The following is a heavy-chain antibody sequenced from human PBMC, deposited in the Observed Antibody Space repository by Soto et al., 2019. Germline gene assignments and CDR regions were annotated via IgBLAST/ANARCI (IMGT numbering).Heavy chain of an antibody. CDR3: ARDWGDGYNIDAFDI. Sequence: GWSLRLSCAASGFTFSSYSMNWVRQAPGKGLEWVSYISSSSSTIYYADSVKGRFTISRDNAKNSLYLQMNSLRDEDTAVYYCARDWGDGYNIDAFDIWGQGTMVTVSS. CDR1: GFTFSSYS. D-gene: IGHD5-12*01. CDR2: ISSSSSTI. V-gene: IGHV3-48*02. J-gene: IGHJ3*02.